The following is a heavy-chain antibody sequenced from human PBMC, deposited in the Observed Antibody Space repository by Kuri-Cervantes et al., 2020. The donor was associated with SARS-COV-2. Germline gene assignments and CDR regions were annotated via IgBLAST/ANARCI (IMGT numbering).Heavy chain of an antibody. Sequence: SETLSLTCAVYGGSFSGYYWSWIRQPPGKGLEWIGEINHSGSTNYNPSLKSRVTISVDTSKNQFSLQLNSVTPEDTAVYYCARDLLNTIFGVVIIRYGMDVWGQGTTVT. V-gene: IGHV4-34*01. CDR1: GGSFSGYY. CDR2: INHSGST. J-gene: IGHJ6*01. CDR3: ARDLLNTIFGVVIIRYGMDV. D-gene: IGHD3-3*01.